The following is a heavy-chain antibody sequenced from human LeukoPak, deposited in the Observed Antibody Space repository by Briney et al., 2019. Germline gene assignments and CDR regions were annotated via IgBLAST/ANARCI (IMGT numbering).Heavy chain of an antibody. Sequence: QPGGSLRLSCAVSGFTFSSSEMNWVRQAPGKGLEWISYISSSSGSTIYYADSVKGRFTISRDNAKNSLYLQMNSLRAEDTAVYYCAREYSGYWGQGTLVTVSS. CDR2: ISSSSGSTI. J-gene: IGHJ4*02. V-gene: IGHV3-48*03. CDR3: AREYSGY. D-gene: IGHD1-26*01. CDR1: GFTFSSSE.